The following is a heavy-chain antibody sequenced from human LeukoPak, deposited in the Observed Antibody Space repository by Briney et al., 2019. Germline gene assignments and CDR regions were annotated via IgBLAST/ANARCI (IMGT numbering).Heavy chain of an antibody. CDR1: GFTFSSYA. V-gene: IGHV3-23*01. D-gene: IGHD2-2*01. CDR3: ASAYCSGTSCYAESIYYYYYMDV. CDR2: ISGSGSST. Sequence: GGSLRLSCAASGFTFSSYAMSWVRQAPGKGLEWVSAISGSGSSTYYADSVMGRFTISRDNSKNTLFLHMNSLRVEDTAVYYCASAYCSGTSCYAESIYYYYYMDVWGKGTTVTISS. J-gene: IGHJ6*03.